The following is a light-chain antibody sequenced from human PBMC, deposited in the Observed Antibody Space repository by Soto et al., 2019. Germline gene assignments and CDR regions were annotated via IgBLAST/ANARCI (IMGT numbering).Light chain of an antibody. J-gene: IGKJ1*01. Sequence: EIVLTQSPATLSLSPGERATLSCRASQSVSSYLAWYQQKPGQAPRLLIYDASNRATGIPARFSGSGSGTDFTLTISVLEPEDFAVYDCQQRSNWPHTFGQGTKVEIK. CDR2: DAS. V-gene: IGKV3-11*01. CDR3: QQRSNWPHT. CDR1: QSVSSY.